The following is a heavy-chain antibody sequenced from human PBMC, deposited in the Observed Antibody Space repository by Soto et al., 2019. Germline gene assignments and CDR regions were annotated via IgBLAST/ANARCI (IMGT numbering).Heavy chain of an antibody. CDR2: SSSSGTSA. CDR1: GFTFSGVD. V-gene: IGHV3-11*05. D-gene: IGHD3-10*01. Sequence: QVQLEESGGGLVKPGGSLRLSCAASGFTFSGVDMSWIRQAPTKGLDYISYSSSSGTSANYADSLKGRFTISRDNAKNALYLQMKSQRAEDQAVYYCARDRGAVTGQYFDYWGQGALVTVSS. CDR3: ARDRGAVTGQYFDY. J-gene: IGHJ4*02.